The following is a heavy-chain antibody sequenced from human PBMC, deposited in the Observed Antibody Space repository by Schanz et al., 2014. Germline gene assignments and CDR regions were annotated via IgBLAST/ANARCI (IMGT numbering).Heavy chain of an antibody. D-gene: IGHD1-26*01. CDR2: INPNSGDT. Sequence: QVHLVQSGSEVKKPGASVKVSCKASRYPFTAYYMHWVRQAPGQGLEWMGRINPNSGDTNYAQKFQGRVTMPSDTSITTVYMEVNSLTSDDTAVYYCARFNSGSHSPPYYYYGMDVWGQGTTVTVSS. CDR3: ARFNSGSHSPPYYYYGMDV. J-gene: IGHJ6*02. V-gene: IGHV1-2*06. CDR1: RYPFTAYY.